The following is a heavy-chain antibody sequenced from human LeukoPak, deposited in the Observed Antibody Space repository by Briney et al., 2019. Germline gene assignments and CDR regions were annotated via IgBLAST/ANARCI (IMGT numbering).Heavy chain of an antibody. J-gene: IGHJ4*02. Sequence: GGSLRLSCAASGFIFGDYAMHWVRQAPGKGLEWVSGITWNSVRIGYADSVKGRFTISRDNAKNSLYLQMSSLRAEDTAFYYCAKGLAVSGEDYWGQGTLVTVSS. CDR3: AKGLAVSGEDY. CDR2: ITWNSVRI. D-gene: IGHD6-19*01. V-gene: IGHV3-9*01. CDR1: GFIFGDYA.